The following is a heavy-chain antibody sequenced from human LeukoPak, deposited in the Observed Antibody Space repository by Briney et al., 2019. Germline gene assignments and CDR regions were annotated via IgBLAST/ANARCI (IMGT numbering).Heavy chain of an antibody. V-gene: IGHV3-48*01. CDR1: GFSFSSYS. D-gene: IGHD3-16*01. J-gene: IGHJ1*01. CDR2: ISASGTNI. CDR3: ARDHLGVTREYFQH. Sequence: GGSLRLSCAASGFSFSSYSLTWVRQAPGKGLEWVSYISASGTNINYADSVRGRFTISRDIAKNSVYLQMNSLRAEDTAVYYCARDHLGVTREYFQHWGQGTLVTVSS.